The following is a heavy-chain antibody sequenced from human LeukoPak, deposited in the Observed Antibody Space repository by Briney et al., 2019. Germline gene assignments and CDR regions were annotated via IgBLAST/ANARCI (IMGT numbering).Heavy chain of an antibody. Sequence: GASVKVSCKSSGYTFTDYDINWVRQATGQGLEWMGWMNPDSGNTGYAQKFQGRVTMTRDTSINTAYMELNSLRSEDTAVYYCARDRQAARQIRFLEWFTYGMDVWGQGTTVTVSS. J-gene: IGHJ6*02. D-gene: IGHD3-3*01. CDR1: GYTFTDYD. CDR2: MNPDSGNT. V-gene: IGHV1-8*02. CDR3: ARDRQAARQIRFLEWFTYGMDV.